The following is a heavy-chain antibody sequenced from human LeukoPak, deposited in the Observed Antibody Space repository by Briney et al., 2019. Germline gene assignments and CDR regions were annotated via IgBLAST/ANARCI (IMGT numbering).Heavy chain of an antibody. V-gene: IGHV1-8*03. J-gene: IGHJ6*04. CDR3: ARDEAPGKNIVVVPAAMDV. Sequence: ASVKVSCKASGYTFTSYDINWVRQATGQGLEWMGWMNPNSGNTGYAQKFQGRVTITRNTSISTAYMELSSLRSEDTAVYYCARDEAPGKNIVVVPAAMDVWGKGTTVTVSS. D-gene: IGHD2-2*01. CDR1: GYTFTSYD. CDR2: MNPNSGNT.